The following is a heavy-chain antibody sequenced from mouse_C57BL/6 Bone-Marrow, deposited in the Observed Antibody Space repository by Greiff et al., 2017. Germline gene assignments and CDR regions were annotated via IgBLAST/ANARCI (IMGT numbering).Heavy chain of an antibody. CDR3: ARRSPLWLRRHYFDY. D-gene: IGHD2-2*01. V-gene: IGHV1-9*01. J-gene: IGHJ2*01. Sequence: VQRVESGAELMKPGASVKLSCKATGYTFTGYWIEWVKQRPGHGLEWIGEILPGSGSTNYNEKFKGKATFTADTSSNTAYMQLSSLTTEDSAIYYCARRSPLWLRRHYFDYWGQGTTLTVSS. CDR2: ILPGSGST. CDR1: GYTFTGYW.